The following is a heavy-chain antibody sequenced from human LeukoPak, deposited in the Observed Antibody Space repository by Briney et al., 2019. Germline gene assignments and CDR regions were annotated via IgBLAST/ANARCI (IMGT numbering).Heavy chain of an antibody. CDR1: GFTFSSYA. V-gene: IGHV3-23*01. J-gene: IGHJ3*02. CDR3: AKGSDIVVVVAPSDDAFDI. D-gene: IGHD2-15*01. CDR2: ISGSGGST. Sequence: GGSLRLSCAASGFTFSSYAMSWVRQAPGKELEWVSAISGSGGSTYYADSVKGRFTISRDNSKNTLNLQMNSLRAEDTAVYYCAKGSDIVVVVAPSDDAFDIWGQGTMVTVSS.